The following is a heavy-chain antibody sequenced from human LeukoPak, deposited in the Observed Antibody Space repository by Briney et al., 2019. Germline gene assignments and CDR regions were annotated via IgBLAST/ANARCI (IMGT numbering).Heavy chain of an antibody. J-gene: IGHJ4*02. D-gene: IGHD3-22*01. CDR3: SRVRYYYDSSGYYPDFDY. V-gene: IGHV4-38-2*02. Sequence: SETLSLTRTFSGYFHRSFYYWGWIRQPPGEGLEWIVIIYHCGSTHYIPSLKSRVTISVDTSKSQFALGLTSVTCADTDVYYCSRVRYYYDSSGYYPDFDYWGQGTLVTVSS. CDR2: IYHCGST. CDR1: GYFHRSFYY.